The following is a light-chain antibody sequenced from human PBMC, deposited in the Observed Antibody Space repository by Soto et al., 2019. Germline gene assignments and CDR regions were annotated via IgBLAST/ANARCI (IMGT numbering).Light chain of an antibody. CDR2: DAS. CDR3: QQYDNYPLT. Sequence: IHMTHSPATLSASLGDIVTITFRASQSVRSWLAWYQQKPGTAPKLLIFDASRLESGVPSRFSGSASGTEFTLTISSLQPDDFATYYCQQYDNYPLTFGGGTKVDIK. CDR1: QSVRSW. V-gene: IGKV1-5*01. J-gene: IGKJ4*01.